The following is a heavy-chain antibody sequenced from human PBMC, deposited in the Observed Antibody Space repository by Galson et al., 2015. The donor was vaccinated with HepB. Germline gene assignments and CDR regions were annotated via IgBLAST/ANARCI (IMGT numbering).Heavy chain of an antibody. CDR2: ISSSSSTI. CDR3: ARTGGSTIGSELYYYYGMDV. D-gene: IGHD5/OR15-5a*01. J-gene: IGHJ6*02. CDR1: GFTFSSYS. Sequence: SLRLSCAASGFTFSSYSMNWVRQAPGKGLEWVSYISSSSSTIYYADSVKGRFTISRDNAKNSLYLQMNSLRDEDTAVYYCARTGGSTIGSELYYYYGMDVWGQGTTVTVSS. V-gene: IGHV3-48*02.